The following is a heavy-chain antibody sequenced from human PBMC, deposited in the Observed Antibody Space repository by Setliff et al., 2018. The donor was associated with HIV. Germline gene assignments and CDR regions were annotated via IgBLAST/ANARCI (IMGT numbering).Heavy chain of an antibody. Sequence: GGSLRLSCAASGFTFSTHGMHWVRQAPGTGLEWVSIISYDGTSKHDADSVKSRFTISRDNPTNTLYLHMNNLRGDDTAVYYCAKGCGGAGVCYYADYWGQGTVVTVSS. D-gene: IGHD2-21*01. CDR3: AKGCGGAGVCYYADY. V-gene: IGHV3-30*18. J-gene: IGHJ4*02. CDR2: ISYDGTSK. CDR1: GFTFSTHG.